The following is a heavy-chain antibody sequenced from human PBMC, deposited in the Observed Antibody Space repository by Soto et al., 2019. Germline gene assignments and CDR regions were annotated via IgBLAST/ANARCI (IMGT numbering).Heavy chain of an antibody. Sequence: EVQLVESGGGLVKPGGSLRLSCAASGFTFCNAWMSWVRQAPGKGLEWVGRIKSKTDGGTTYYAAPVKGRFTISRDDSKNTLYLQMNSLKTEDTAVYYCTTDPENANHYGDYYYYYYMDVWGKGPTVTVSS. J-gene: IGHJ6*03. CDR3: TTDPENANHYGDYYYYYYMDV. CDR1: GFTFCNAW. V-gene: IGHV3-15*01. CDR2: IKSKTDGGTT. D-gene: IGHD4-17*01.